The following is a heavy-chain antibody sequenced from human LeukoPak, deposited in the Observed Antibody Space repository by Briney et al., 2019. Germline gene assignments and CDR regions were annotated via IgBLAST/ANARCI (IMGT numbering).Heavy chain of an antibody. J-gene: IGHJ5*02. V-gene: IGHV3-7*05. D-gene: IGHD3-3*01. CDR2: IKQDGSEK. Sequence: PGGPLRLSCAASGFTFSSYWMSWVRQAPGKGLEWVANIKQDGSEKYYVDSVKGRFTISRDNAKNSLYLQMNSLRAEDAAVYYCAREGVNYDFWSGYYGLGFDPWGQGTLVTVSS. CDR3: AREGVNYDFWSGYYGLGFDP. CDR1: GFTFSSYW.